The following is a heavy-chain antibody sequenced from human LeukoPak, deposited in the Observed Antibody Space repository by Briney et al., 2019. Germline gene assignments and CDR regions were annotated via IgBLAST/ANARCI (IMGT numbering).Heavy chain of an antibody. D-gene: IGHD3-3*01. CDR1: GFTFSSFW. CDR3: ARCRPLEWLCG. J-gene: IGHJ4*02. V-gene: IGHV3-74*01. CDR2: INSDGSTT. Sequence: GGSLRLSCAHSGFTFSSFWIHWFRQAPGKGLVWVSNINSDGSTTIYADSVRGRFTISRDNAKNTLYLQMNSLRAEDTAVYDCARCRPLEWLCGWGQGTLVTVSS.